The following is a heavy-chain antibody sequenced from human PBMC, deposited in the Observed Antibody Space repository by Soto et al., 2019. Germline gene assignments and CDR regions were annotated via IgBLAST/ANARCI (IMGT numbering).Heavy chain of an antibody. D-gene: IGHD2-15*01. CDR2: IYHSGST. Sequence: QLQLQESGSGLVKPSQTLSLTCAVSGGSISSGGYSWSWIRQPPGKGLEWIGYIYHSGSTYYNPSLXGXAXLXXDRSKNQFSLKLRSVTAADTAVYYCARGQVVAAQHWGQGTLVTVSS. CDR1: GGSISSGGYS. J-gene: IGHJ4*02. CDR3: ARGQVVAAQH. V-gene: IGHV4-30-2*01.